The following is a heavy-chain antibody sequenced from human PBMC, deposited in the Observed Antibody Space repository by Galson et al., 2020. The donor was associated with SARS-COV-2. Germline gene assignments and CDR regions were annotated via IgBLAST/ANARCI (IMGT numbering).Heavy chain of an antibody. CDR3: ARPGGGLLWFGEFDP. CDR2: IYYSGST. D-gene: IGHD3-10*01. Sequence: SETLSLTCTVSGGSISSSSYYWGWIRQPPGKGLEWMGRIYYSGSTYYNPSLKSRVTISVDTSKNQFSLKLSSVTAADTAVYYCARPGGGLLWFGEFDPWGQGTLVTVSS. V-gene: IGHV4-39*01. J-gene: IGHJ5*02. CDR1: GGSISSSSYY.